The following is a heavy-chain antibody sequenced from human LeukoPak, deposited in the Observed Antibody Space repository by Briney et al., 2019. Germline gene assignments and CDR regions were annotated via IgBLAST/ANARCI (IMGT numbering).Heavy chain of an antibody. CDR1: GFTFSSYG. D-gene: IGHD3-10*01. V-gene: IGHV3-30*02. J-gene: IGHJ4*02. Sequence: GGSLRLSCAASGFTFSSYGMHWVRQAPGEGLEWAAFIRYDGSNKYYADSVKGRFTISRDNSKHTLHLQMNSLRAEDTAVYYCAKVLRVRGVMVRALDYWGQGTLVTVSS. CDR2: IRYDGSNK. CDR3: AKVLRVRGVMVRALDY.